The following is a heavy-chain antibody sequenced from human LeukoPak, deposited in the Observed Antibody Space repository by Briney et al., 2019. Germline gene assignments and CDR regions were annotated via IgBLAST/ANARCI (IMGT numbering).Heavy chain of an antibody. J-gene: IGHJ5*02. Sequence: ASVKVSCKASGYTFTDYYMHWVRQAPGQGFEWMGWINPDSGGTNYAQKFQGRVTMTRDTSISTAYMELSRLRSDDTAVYYCVREECSSTTCRGNWFDPWGQGTLVTVSS. V-gene: IGHV1-2*02. D-gene: IGHD2-2*01. CDR1: GYTFTDYY. CDR3: VREECSSTTCRGNWFDP. CDR2: INPDSGGT.